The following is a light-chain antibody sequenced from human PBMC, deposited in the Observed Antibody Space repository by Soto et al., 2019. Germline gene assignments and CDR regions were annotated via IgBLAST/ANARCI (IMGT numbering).Light chain of an antibody. CDR2: DAS. J-gene: IGKJ4*01. CDR1: QGISSA. CDR3: QQFSSYPLT. Sequence: AIQLTQSPSSLSASVGDRVSITCRASQGISSALAWYQQKPGKAPKLLIYDASTLQSGVPPRFSGSGSGTDFTLTISSVQPEDFTTYYCQQFSSYPLTIGGGTKVEI. V-gene: IGKV1-13*02.